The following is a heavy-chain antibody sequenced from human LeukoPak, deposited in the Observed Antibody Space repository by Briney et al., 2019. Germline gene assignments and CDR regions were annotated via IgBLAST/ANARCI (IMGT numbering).Heavy chain of an antibody. V-gene: IGHV1-69*06. D-gene: IGHD5-18*01. CDR3: ATGRHGYSYGNDY. Sequence: SVKVSCKASGGTFSSYAISRVRQAPGQGLEWMGGIIPIFGTANYAQKFQGRVTITADKSTSTAYMELSSLRSEDTAVYYCATGRHGYSYGNDYWGQETLVTVSS. CDR1: GGTFSSYA. J-gene: IGHJ4*02. CDR2: IIPIFGTA.